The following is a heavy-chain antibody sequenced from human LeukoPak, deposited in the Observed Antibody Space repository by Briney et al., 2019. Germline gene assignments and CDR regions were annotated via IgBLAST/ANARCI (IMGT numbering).Heavy chain of an antibody. CDR3: ARDSRGRDIVTSFDY. CDR1: GFTFDDYA. J-gene: IGHJ4*02. V-gene: IGHV3-9*01. D-gene: IGHD5-12*01. Sequence: PGRSLRLSCAASGFTFDDYAMHWVRQAPGKGLEWVSGISWNSGSIGYADSVKGRFTISRDNAKNSLYLQMNSLRAEDTAVYYCARDSRGRDIVTSFDYWGQGTLVTVSS. CDR2: ISWNSGSI.